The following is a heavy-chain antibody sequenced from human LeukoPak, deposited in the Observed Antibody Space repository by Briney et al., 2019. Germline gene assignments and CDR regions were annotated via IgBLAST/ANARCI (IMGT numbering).Heavy chain of an antibody. D-gene: IGHD3-16*01. V-gene: IGHV4-34*01. CDR3: ARGPRGRWFDP. CDR1: GGSFSGYY. CDR2: INHSGST. J-gene: IGHJ5*02. Sequence: PSETLSLTCAVHGGSFSGYYWSWIRQPPGKGLEWIGEINHSGSTNYNPSLKSRVTISVDTSKNQFSLRLSSVTAADTAVYYCARGPRGRWFDPWGQGTLVTVSS.